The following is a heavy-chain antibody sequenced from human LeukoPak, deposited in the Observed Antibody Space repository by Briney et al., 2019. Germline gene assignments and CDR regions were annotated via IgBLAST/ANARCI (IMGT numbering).Heavy chain of an antibody. CDR1: GGSISSYY. V-gene: IGHV4-59*01. J-gene: IGHJ4*02. Sequence: PSETLSLTCTVSGGSISSYYWSWIRQPPGKGLEWIGYIYYSGITNYNPSLKRRVPISVATSKNQFSLKLSSVTAADTAVYYCARYDFWSGPTFFDYWGQGTLVTVSS. CDR2: IYYSGIT. D-gene: IGHD3-3*01. CDR3: ARYDFWSGPTFFDY.